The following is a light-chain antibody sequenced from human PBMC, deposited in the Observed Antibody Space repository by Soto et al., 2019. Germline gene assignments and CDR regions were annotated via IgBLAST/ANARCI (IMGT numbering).Light chain of an antibody. Sequence: QSVLTQPPSVSGAPGQRVTIPCTGSSSNIGAGYDVHWYQQLPGTAPKLLIYGNSNRPSGVPDRFSGSKSGTSASLAITGLQAEDEADYYCQSYDSSLSGSKVVFGGGTKVTVL. CDR3: QSYDSSLSGSKVV. J-gene: IGLJ2*01. CDR1: SSNIGAGYD. CDR2: GNS. V-gene: IGLV1-40*01.